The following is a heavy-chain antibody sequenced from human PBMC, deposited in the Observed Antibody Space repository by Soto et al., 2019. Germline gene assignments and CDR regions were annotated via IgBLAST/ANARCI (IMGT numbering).Heavy chain of an antibody. CDR2: IIPIFGTA. CDR1: GGTFSSYA. J-gene: IGHJ3*02. D-gene: IGHD3-9*01. Sequence: GASVKVSCKASGGTFSSYAISWVRQAPGRGLEWMGGIIPIFGTANYAQKFQGRVTITADESTSTAYMELSSLRSEDTAVYYCATQTYLRYFGPLYAFDIWGQGTMVTVSS. V-gene: IGHV1-69*13. CDR3: ATQTYLRYFGPLYAFDI.